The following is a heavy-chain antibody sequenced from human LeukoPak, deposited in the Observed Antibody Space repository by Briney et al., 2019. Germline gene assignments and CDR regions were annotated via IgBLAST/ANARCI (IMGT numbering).Heavy chain of an antibody. D-gene: IGHD1-26*01. Sequence: SETLSLTCTVSGGSISSSSYYWGWIRQPPGKGLEWIGEINHSGSTNYNPSLKSRVTISVDTSKNQFSLKLSSVTAADTAVYYCARATRYSGSYYWGQGTLVTVSS. CDR2: INHSGST. CDR1: GGSISSSSYY. V-gene: IGHV4-39*07. J-gene: IGHJ4*02. CDR3: ARATRYSGSYY.